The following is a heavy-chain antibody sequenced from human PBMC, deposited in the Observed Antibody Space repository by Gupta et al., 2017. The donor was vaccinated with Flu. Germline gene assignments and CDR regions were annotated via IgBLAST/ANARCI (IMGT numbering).Heavy chain of an antibody. D-gene: IGHD2-2*01. Sequence: EVQLVESGGGLVQPGGSLRLSCAASGFSFSSKWRHWVRQAPGKGLVWVSRINRDGRSTSYAESVKGRFTISRDNAKNTLYLQMNSLRAEDMAVDDGARLNTETYQVALDIWGQGTRVIVS. CDR3: ARLNTETYQVALDI. J-gene: IGHJ3*02. CDR1: GFSFSSKW. CDR2: INRDGRST. V-gene: IGHV3-74*01.